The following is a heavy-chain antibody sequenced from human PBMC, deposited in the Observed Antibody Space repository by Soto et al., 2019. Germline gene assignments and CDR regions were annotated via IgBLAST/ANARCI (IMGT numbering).Heavy chain of an antibody. CDR3: ARGIAAAHYYYYGMDV. D-gene: IGHD6-13*01. CDR2: MNPNSGNT. Sequence: ASVKVSRKASGYTFTSYDINWVRQATGQGLEWMGWMNPNSGNTGYAQKFQGRVTMTRNTSISTAYMELSSLRSEDTAVYYCARGIAAAHYYYYGMDVWGQGTTVTVSS. CDR1: GYTFTSYD. J-gene: IGHJ6*02. V-gene: IGHV1-8*01.